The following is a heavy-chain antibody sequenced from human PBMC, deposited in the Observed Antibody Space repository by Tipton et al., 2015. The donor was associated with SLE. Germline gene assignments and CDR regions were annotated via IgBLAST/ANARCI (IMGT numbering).Heavy chain of an antibody. CDR1: GYTFTSYD. Sequence: QSGAEVKKPGASVKVSCKASGYTFTSYDINWVRQATGQGLEWMGWMNPNSGNTGYAQKFQGRVTMTRNTSISKAFMELSSLRSEDTAVYYCATSYRYYVEYFQHLGQGTLVTVSS. V-gene: IGHV1-8*01. J-gene: IGHJ1*01. D-gene: IGHD3-16*02. CDR2: MNPNSGNT. CDR3: ATSYRYYVEYFQH.